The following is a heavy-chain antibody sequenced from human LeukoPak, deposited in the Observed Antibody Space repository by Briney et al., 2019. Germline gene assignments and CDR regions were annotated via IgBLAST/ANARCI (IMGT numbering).Heavy chain of an antibody. V-gene: IGHV3-30*03. CDR2: ISYDGSNK. D-gene: IGHD6-13*01. Sequence: PGGSLRLSCAASGFTFSSYGMHWVRQAPGKGLEWVAVISYDGSNKYYADSVKGRFTISRDNSKNTLYLQMNSLRAEDTAVYSCASLQAAAGTFYWGQGTLVTVSS. CDR1: GFTFSSYG. CDR3: ASLQAAAGTFY. J-gene: IGHJ4*02.